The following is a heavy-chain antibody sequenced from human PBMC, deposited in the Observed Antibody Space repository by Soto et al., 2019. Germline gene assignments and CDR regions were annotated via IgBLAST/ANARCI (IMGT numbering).Heavy chain of an antibody. Sequence: EVQLVESGGGLVQPGGSLRLSCAASGFTFSVYWMHWVRQGPGKGLVWVPHISSDGSSTKYADSVKGRFTVSRDNAKNTLDLQMTSLRAEDTAVYYCARDRPYGGNSQNYFDYWGQGILVTVSS. CDR2: ISSDGSST. V-gene: IGHV3-74*03. J-gene: IGHJ4*02. D-gene: IGHD4-17*01. CDR3: ARDRPYGGNSQNYFDY. CDR1: GFTFSVYW.